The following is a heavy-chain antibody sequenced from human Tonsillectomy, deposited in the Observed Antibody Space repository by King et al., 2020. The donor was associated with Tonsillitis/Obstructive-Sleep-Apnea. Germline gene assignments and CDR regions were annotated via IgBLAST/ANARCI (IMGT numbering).Heavy chain of an antibody. CDR2: IYYSGST. J-gene: IGHJ6*02. Sequence: LQLQESGPGLVKPSETLSLTCTVSGGSISSYYWSWLRQPPGKGLEWIGYIYYSGSTNYNPSLKSRVTISVDTSKNQFSLKLSSVTAADTAVYYCARDGGYCSSTSCSPYYYYGMDVWGQGTTVTVSS. D-gene: IGHD2-2*01. CDR3: ARDGGYCSSTSCSPYYYYGMDV. V-gene: IGHV4-59*01. CDR1: GGSISSYY.